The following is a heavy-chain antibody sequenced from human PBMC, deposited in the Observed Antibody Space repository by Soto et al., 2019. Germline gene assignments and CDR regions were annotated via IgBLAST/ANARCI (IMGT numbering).Heavy chain of an antibody. D-gene: IGHD4-17*01. V-gene: IGHV3-72*01. CDR1: GFSLSDHY. CDR2: IRNEPYGYTT. CDR3: ADVTWKRDYFP. Sequence: EVQLVASGGGLVQPGGSLRLSCVASGFSLSDHYMDWVRQAPGKGLEWLGLIRNEPYGYTTNYAASVKGRFTISRDDSKNSLFLQKDSLTAEDAAIYYWADVTWKRDYFPWGQGTLVTVSS. J-gene: IGHJ5*02.